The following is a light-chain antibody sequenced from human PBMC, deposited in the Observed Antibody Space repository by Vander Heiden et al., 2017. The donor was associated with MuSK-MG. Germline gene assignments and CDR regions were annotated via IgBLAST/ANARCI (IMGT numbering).Light chain of an antibody. CDR3: QQTDSTPPYT. J-gene: IGKJ2*01. Sequence: DIHMTQSPSSLSASVGDRVTITCRASQSISSYLNWYQQKPGKAPKLLIYAASSLQSGVPSRFSGSGSGTDFTLTISSLQPEDFAPYYCQQTDSTPPYTFGQGTKLEIK. CDR2: AAS. V-gene: IGKV1-39*01. CDR1: QSISSY.